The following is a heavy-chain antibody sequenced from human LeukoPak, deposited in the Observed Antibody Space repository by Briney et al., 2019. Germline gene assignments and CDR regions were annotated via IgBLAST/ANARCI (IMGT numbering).Heavy chain of an antibody. J-gene: IGHJ5*02. CDR1: GFTFSSNY. Sequence: GGSLRLSCAASGFTFSSNYMSWVRQAPGKGLEWVSVIYSGGSTYYADSVKGRFTISRDNSKNTLYLQMNSLRAEDTAVYYCARRESVYDFWSGHYTQWFDPWGQGTLVTVSS. D-gene: IGHD3-3*01. CDR2: IYSGGST. V-gene: IGHV3-53*01. CDR3: ARRESVYDFWSGHYTQWFDP.